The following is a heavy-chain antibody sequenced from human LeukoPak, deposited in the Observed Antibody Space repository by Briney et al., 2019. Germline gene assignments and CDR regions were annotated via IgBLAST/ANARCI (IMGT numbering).Heavy chain of an antibody. Sequence: ASETLSLTCAVSGGSISSGGYSWSWIRQPPGKGLEWIGYIYHSGSTYYNPSLKSRVTISVDRSKNQFSLKLSSVTAADTAVYYCARDQPIAGPDAFDIWGQGTMVTVSS. D-gene: IGHD1-20*01. V-gene: IGHV4-30-2*01. CDR3: ARDQPIAGPDAFDI. CDR1: GGSISSGGYS. J-gene: IGHJ3*02. CDR2: IYHSGST.